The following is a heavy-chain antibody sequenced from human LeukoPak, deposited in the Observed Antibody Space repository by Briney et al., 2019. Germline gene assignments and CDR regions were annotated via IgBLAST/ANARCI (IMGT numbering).Heavy chain of an antibody. CDR2: ISGSGGST. CDR3: AKDSYSSSCGWSDP. V-gene: IGHV3-23*01. CDR1: GFTFSSYA. D-gene: IGHD6-13*01. J-gene: IGHJ5*02. Sequence: GASLRLSCAASGFTFSSYAMSWVRQAPGKGLEWVSAISGSGGSTYYADSVKGRFTISRDNSRNTLYLQMNSLRAEDTAVYYCAKDSYSSSCGWSDPWGQGTLVTVSS.